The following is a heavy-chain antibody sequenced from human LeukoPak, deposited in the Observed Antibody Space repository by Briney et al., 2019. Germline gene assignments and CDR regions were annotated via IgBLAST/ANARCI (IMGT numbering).Heavy chain of an antibody. V-gene: IGHV3-30*14. D-gene: IGHD1-26*01. J-gene: IGHJ4*02. Sequence: GRSLRLSCAASGFTFGSYAMHWVRQAPGKGLEWVAVISYDGSDKYYADSVKGRFTISRDNSKNTLYLQMNSLRAEDTAVYYCARGGSSVDYWGQGTLVTVSS. CDR2: ISYDGSDK. CDR1: GFTFGSYA. CDR3: ARGGSSVDY.